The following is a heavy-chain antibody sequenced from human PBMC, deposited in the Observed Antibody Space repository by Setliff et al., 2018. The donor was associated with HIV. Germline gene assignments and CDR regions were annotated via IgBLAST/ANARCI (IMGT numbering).Heavy chain of an antibody. Sequence: SVKVSCKTSGYTFAHYAVSWVRQAPGHGPEWVGGLSPIRSIANYAQKFQGRVTITADKSRSTAYMELSSLTSEDTAVYYCARDPSGHSYGYYFDLWGQGTLVTVSS. V-gene: IGHV1-69*10. J-gene: IGHJ4*02. CDR1: GYTFAHYA. CDR3: ARDPSGHSYGYYFDL. D-gene: IGHD5-18*01. CDR2: LSPIRSIA.